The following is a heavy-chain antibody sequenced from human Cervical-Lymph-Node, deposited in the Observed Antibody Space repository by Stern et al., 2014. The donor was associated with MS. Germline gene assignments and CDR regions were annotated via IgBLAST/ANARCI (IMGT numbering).Heavy chain of an antibody. CDR2: ITHSGGST. Sequence: QLVQSGAEVKKPGASVKVSCKASGYTFTSYYMHWVRQAPGQGLEWMGIITHSGGSTSYAQKFQGRVTMTWDTYTSTGYMELSSLRSEDTAVYYCARHIAVAAAEYFQHWGQGTLVTVSS. D-gene: IGHD6-19*01. CDR3: ARHIAVAAAEYFQH. CDR1: GYTFTSYY. J-gene: IGHJ1*01. V-gene: IGHV1-46*03.